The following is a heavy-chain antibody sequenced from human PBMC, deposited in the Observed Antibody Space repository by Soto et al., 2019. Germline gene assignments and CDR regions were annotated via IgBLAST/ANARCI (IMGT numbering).Heavy chain of an antibody. J-gene: IGHJ5*02. V-gene: IGHV4-39*01. Sequence: QLQLQESGPGLVKPSETLSLTCTVSGGSISSSSYYWGWIRQPPGKGLEWIGSIYYSGSTYYNPSLKSRVTISVDTSKNQFSLKLSSVTAADTAVYYCAGEPSPYNWFDPWGQGTLVTVSS. D-gene: IGHD3-10*01. CDR2: IYYSGST. CDR3: AGEPSPYNWFDP. CDR1: GGSISSSSYY.